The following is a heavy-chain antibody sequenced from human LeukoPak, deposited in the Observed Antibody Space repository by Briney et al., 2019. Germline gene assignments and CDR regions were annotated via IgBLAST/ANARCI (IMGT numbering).Heavy chain of an antibody. CDR1: GGYISSYY. CDR3: ARESFWSGYYSHWYFDL. CDR2: IYHSGST. V-gene: IGHV4-59*12. Sequence: SETLSLICSVSGGYISSYYWSWIRQPPGKGVEEIGRIYHSGSTYYNPSLKSRVTISVDTSKNQFSLKLSSVTAADTAVYYCARESFWSGYYSHWYFDLWGRGTLVTVSS. J-gene: IGHJ2*01. D-gene: IGHD3-3*01.